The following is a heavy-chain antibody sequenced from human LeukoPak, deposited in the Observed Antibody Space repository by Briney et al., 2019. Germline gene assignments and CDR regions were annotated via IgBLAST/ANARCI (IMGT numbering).Heavy chain of an antibody. V-gene: IGHV3-74*01. CDR1: VFTFSSYW. D-gene: IGHD4-11*01. CDR3: ARDFYSAPDY. CDR2: INTDGSIT. J-gene: IGHJ4*02. Sequence: PGGSLRLSCAASVFTFSSYWMHWVRQAPGKGLVWVSRINTDGSITNYADSVKGRFTISRDNAKNTLYMQMNSLRAEDTAVYYCARDFYSAPDYWGQGTLVTVSS.